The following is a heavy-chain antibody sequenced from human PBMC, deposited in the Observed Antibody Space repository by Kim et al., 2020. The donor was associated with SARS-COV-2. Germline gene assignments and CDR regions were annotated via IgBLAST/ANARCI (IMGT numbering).Heavy chain of an antibody. CDR1: GFTFTSSA. V-gene: IGHV1-58*01. Sequence: SVKVSCKASGFTFTSSAVQWVRQARGQRLEWIGWIVVGSGNTNYAQKFQERVTITRDMSTSTAYMELSSLRSEDTAVYYCAASPPPTRPTVGGVYFDYWGQGTLVTVSS. CDR3: AASPPPTRPTVGGVYFDY. D-gene: IGHD1-26*01. J-gene: IGHJ4*02. CDR2: IVVGSGNT.